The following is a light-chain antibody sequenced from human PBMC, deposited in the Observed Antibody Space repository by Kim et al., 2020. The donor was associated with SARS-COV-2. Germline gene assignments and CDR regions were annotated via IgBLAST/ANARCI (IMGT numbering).Light chain of an antibody. J-gene: IGKJ4*01. CDR3: QQYLKSPLT. CDR1: QSVGSRY. V-gene: IGKV3-20*01. CDR2: DTS. Sequence: EIVLTQSPVTLSLSPEERATLSCRASQSVGSRYLAWFQQKPGQPPRLLMYDTSKRATGVPDRFSGSGSGTDFTLTVSRLEAEDYAVYYCQQYLKSPLTFGGGTKVDIK.